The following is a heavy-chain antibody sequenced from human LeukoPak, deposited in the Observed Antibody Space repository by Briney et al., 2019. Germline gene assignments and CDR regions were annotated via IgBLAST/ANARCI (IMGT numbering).Heavy chain of an antibody. D-gene: IGHD3-3*01. J-gene: IGHJ4*02. CDR1: GFTFVDYG. CDR2: INYNGAIT. Sequence: GGSLRLSCATSGFTFVDYGLSWVRRAPGKGLEWLCAINYNGAITDYADSVKGRFTISRDNAKNSLYLRMDSLRAEDTAVYYCAREPYYDFWSGPRGSFDYWGQGTLVTVSS. CDR3: AREPYYDFWSGPRGSFDY. V-gene: IGHV3-20*04.